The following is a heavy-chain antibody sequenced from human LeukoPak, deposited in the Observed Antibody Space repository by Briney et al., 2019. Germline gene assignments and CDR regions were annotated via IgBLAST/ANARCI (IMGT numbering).Heavy chain of an antibody. J-gene: IGHJ5*01. CDR3: ARKSSGWFDS. V-gene: IGHV4-59*11. D-gene: IGHD3-10*01. Sequence: PSETLSLTCTVSGGSISTHYWSWIRQPTGKGLEWIGYIYSSGSINYNPSLKSRVTISADTSKNQFSLKLSSVTAADTAVYYCARKSSGWFDSWGQGTLVTVSS. CDR2: IYSSGSI. CDR1: GGSISTHY.